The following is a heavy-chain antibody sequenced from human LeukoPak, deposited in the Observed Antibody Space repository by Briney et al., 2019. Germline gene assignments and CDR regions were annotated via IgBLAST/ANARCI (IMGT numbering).Heavy chain of an antibody. Sequence: PSETLSLTCTVSGGSISSSSYYWGWIRQPPGKGLEWIGSIYYSGSTYYNLSLKSRVTISVDTSKNQFSLKLSSVTAADTAVYYCARVIPAAILYYFDYWGQGTLVTVSS. J-gene: IGHJ4*02. D-gene: IGHD2-2*01. CDR2: IYYSGST. CDR1: GGSISSSSYY. CDR3: ARVIPAAILYYFDY. V-gene: IGHV4-39*07.